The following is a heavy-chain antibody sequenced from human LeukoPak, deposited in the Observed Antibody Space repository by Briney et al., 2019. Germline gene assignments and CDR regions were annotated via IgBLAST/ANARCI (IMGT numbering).Heavy chain of an antibody. J-gene: IGHJ4*02. V-gene: IGHV3-23*01. CDR3: AKSNGATVTYFDY. CDR1: GFTFSSYG. D-gene: IGHD4-17*01. Sequence: GGSLRLSCAASGFTFSSYGMSWVRQAPGKGLEWVSAISGSGGGTYYADSVKGRFTISRDNSKNTLYLQMNSLRAEDTAVYYCAKSNGATVTYFDYWGQGTLVTVSS. CDR2: ISGSGGGT.